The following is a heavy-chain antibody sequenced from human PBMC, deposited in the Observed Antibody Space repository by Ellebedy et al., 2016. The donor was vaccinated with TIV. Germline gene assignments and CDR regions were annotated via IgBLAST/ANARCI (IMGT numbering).Heavy chain of an antibody. CDR1: GFTFTNHA. CDR3: AKDRTSGDGYWVFDS. V-gene: IGHV3-23*01. CDR2: IVGSGA. D-gene: IGHD2-21*02. J-gene: IGHJ4*02. Sequence: GESLKISCAASGFTFTNHAMTWVRQAPGKGLEWVSGIVGSGAEKYADSVKGRFTISRDNSKRTVDLQMRSVRAEDTAVYFCAKDRTSGDGYWVFDSWGQGTMVSVSS.